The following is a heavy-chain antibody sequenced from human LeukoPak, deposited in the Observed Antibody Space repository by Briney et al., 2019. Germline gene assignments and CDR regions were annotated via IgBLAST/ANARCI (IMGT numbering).Heavy chain of an antibody. J-gene: IGHJ5*02. CDR2: IYHSGST. Sequence: SETLSLTCAVSGGSISSGGYSWSWIRQPPGKGLEWIGYIYHSGSTYYNPSLKSRVTISVDTSKNQFSLKLSSVTAADTAVYYCARDYGGNFGPWGQGTLVTVSS. CDR3: ARDYGGNFGP. CDR1: GGSISSGGYS. V-gene: IGHV4-30-2*01. D-gene: IGHD4-23*01.